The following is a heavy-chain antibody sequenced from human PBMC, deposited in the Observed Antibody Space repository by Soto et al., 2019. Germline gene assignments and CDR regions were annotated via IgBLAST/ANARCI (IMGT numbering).Heavy chain of an antibody. CDR2: ISSSSSYI. D-gene: IGHD6-19*01. V-gene: IGHV3-21*01. J-gene: IGHJ6*03. CDR1: GFTFSSYS. CDR3: AVAVAGTSKYYYMDV. Sequence: GESLKISCAASGFTFSSYSMNWVRQAPGKGLEWVSSISSSSSYIYYADSVKGRFTISRDNAKNSLYLQMNSLRAEDTAVYYCAVAVAGTSKYYYMDVWGKGTTVTVSS.